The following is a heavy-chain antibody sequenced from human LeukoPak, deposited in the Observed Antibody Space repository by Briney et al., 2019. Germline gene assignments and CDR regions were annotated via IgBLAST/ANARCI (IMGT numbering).Heavy chain of an antibody. V-gene: IGHV4-4*07. Sequence: SETLSLTCSVFGDSITNYYWAWIPQPAAKVLEWIERTYPTRSSDYDPSLRSRVTISLDTSKNQFSLKLTSVTAADTALYFCAREHRDHVGSGYYYDLWGRGTLVTVSS. CDR1: GDSITNYY. CDR2: TYPTRSS. D-gene: IGHD3-22*01. CDR3: AREHRDHVGSGYYYDL. J-gene: IGHJ5*02.